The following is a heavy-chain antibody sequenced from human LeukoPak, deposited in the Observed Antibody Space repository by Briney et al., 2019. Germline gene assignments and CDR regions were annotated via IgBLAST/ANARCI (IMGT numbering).Heavy chain of an antibody. J-gene: IGHJ4*02. V-gene: IGHV3-11*01. CDR1: GFTFSDHY. Sequence: GGSLRLSCAASGFTFSDHYMSWIRQAPGKGLEWVSYISSSGSTIYYADSVKGRFTISRDNAKNSLYLQMNSLRAEDTAVYYCARLSTTGDYFDFWGQGTLVTVSS. D-gene: IGHD7-27*01. CDR3: ARLSTTGDYFDF. CDR2: ISSSGSTI.